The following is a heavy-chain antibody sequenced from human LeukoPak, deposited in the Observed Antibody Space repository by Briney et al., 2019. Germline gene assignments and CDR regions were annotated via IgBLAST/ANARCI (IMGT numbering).Heavy chain of an antibody. Sequence: GGSLRLSCAASGFTFSSYAMHWVRQAPGKGLEWVAVISYDGSNKYYADSVKGRFTISRDSSKNTLYLQMNSLRAEDTAVYYCAKDTALRYFDWVPFDYWGQGTLVTVSS. CDR1: GFTFSSYA. CDR2: ISYDGSNK. CDR3: AKDTALRYFDWVPFDY. D-gene: IGHD3-9*01. V-gene: IGHV3-30-3*01. J-gene: IGHJ4*02.